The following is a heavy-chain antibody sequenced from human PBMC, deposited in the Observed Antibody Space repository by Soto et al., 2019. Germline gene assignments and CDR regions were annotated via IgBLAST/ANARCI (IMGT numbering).Heavy chain of an antibody. CDR1: GFTFTNYN. CDR3: ARDSEFLEWYFDH. Sequence: GGSLRLSCAASGFTFTNYNMNWVRQAPGRGLEWISYISRSSSTIYYADSVKGRFTISRDNAKNSLYLQMNSLRDEDTAVYYCARDSEFLEWYFDHWGRGALVTVSS. CDR2: ISRSSSTI. J-gene: IGHJ4*02. D-gene: IGHD3-3*01. V-gene: IGHV3-48*02.